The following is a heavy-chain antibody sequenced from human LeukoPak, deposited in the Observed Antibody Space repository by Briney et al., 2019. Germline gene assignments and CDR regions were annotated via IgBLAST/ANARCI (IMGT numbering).Heavy chain of an antibody. CDR3: ARAPGGYYDSSGHFGYWLDH. Sequence: GGSLRLPCTASGFTFSDYYMSWIRQAPGKGLEWVSNIRSSGSAMYYADSVKGRFTIPRDNAQNSLYLQMNSLGVEDTAVYYCARAPGGYYDSSGHFGYWLDHWGQGTLVTVSS. J-gene: IGHJ5*02. CDR2: IRSSGSAM. D-gene: IGHD3-22*01. CDR1: GFTFSDYY. V-gene: IGHV3-11*04.